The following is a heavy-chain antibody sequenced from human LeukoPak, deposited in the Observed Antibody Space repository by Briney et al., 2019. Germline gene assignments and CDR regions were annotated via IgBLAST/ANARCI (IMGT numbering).Heavy chain of an antibody. CDR3: ASVRGGWYNWFDP. Sequence: SETLSLTCTVSGCSISSSSYYWGWIRQPPGKRLEWSWSIYYSGSTYYNASLKSRVTISVDTSKNQFSLKLSSVTAADTAVYYCASVRGGWYNWFDPWGQGTLVTVSS. V-gene: IGHV4-39*01. CDR1: GCSISSSSYY. D-gene: IGHD6-19*01. CDR2: IYYSGST. J-gene: IGHJ5*02.